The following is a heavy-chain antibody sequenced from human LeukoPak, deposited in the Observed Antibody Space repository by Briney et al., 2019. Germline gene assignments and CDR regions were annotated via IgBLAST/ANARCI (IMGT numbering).Heavy chain of an antibody. Sequence: PETLSLTCTVSGGSISSSSYYWGWIRQPPGKGLEWIGSIYYSGSTYYNPSLKSRVTISVDTSKNQFSLKLSSVTAADTAVYYCARESVTSSSEVFDYWGQGTLVTVSS. CDR3: ARESVTSSSEVFDY. J-gene: IGHJ4*02. V-gene: IGHV4-39*07. CDR1: GGSISSSSYY. D-gene: IGHD2-2*01. CDR2: IYYSGST.